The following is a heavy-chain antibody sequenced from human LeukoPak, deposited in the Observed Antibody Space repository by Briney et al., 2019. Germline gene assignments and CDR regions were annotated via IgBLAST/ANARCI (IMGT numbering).Heavy chain of an antibody. CDR3: ARQKYLRGPDVEYFDY. CDR1: GFTFSSYW. Sequence: GGSLRLSCAASGFTFSSYWMHWVRQAPGKGLVWVSRINSDGSSTSYADSVKGRFTISRDNAKNTLYLQMNSLRAEDTAVYYCARQKYLRGPDVEYFDYWGQGTLVTVSS. CDR2: INSDGSST. D-gene: IGHD5/OR15-5a*01. J-gene: IGHJ4*02. V-gene: IGHV3-74*01.